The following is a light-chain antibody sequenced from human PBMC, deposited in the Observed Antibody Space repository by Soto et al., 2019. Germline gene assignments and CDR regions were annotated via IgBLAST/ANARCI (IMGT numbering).Light chain of an antibody. J-gene: IGKJ3*01. V-gene: IGKV3-20*01. CDR2: AAS. Sequence: EMLLTQSPSTLSLSPGEGVTLSCRASQSVTVNSLAWYQQKPGQAPRLLIYAASTRAAAVPDRFTGSGSGTDFALTISRLEPEDFGVYYCQQYGDSPLTSGPGTKGISN. CDR3: QQYGDSPLT. CDR1: QSVTVNS.